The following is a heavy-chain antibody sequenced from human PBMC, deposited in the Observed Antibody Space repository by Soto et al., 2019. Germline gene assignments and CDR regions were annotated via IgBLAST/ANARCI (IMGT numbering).Heavy chain of an antibody. V-gene: IGHV3-48*01. J-gene: IGHJ4*02. CDR1: GFTFSIYS. D-gene: IGHD2-21*02. Sequence: EVQRVESGGGLVQPGGSLRLSCAASGFTFSIYSMNWVRQAPGKGLEWVSYISSSSSTIYYEDSVKGRFTISRDNAKNSLYLQKTSLRAEDTAVYYCARDWADCPGDYWGQGTLVTVSS. CDR3: ARDWADCPGDY. CDR2: ISSSSSTI.